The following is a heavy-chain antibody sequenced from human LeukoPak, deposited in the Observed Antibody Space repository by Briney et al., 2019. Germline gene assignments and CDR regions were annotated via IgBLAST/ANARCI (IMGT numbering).Heavy chain of an antibody. V-gene: IGHV4-30-2*01. CDR2: IYHSGST. Sequence: PSETLSLTCTVSGGSISSGGYYWSWIRQPPGKGLEWIGYIYHSGSTYYNPSLKSRVTISVDRSKNQFSLKLSSVTAADTAVYYCASALRIYFDYWGQGTLVTVSS. CDR3: ASALRIYFDY. CDR1: GGSISSGGYY. J-gene: IGHJ4*02.